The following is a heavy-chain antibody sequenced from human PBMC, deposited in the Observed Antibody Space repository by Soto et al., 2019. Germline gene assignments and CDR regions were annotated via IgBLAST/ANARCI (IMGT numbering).Heavy chain of an antibody. V-gene: IGHV4-30-2*01. Sequence: SLTSAVSGGSISMGGYSWSWIRQPPGKGLEWIGYIYHSGSTYYNPSLKSRVTISVDRSKNQFSLKLSSVTAADTAVYYCARAHYGDYGYGMDVWGQGTTVTVSS. J-gene: IGHJ6*02. CDR2: IYHSGST. D-gene: IGHD4-17*01. CDR1: GGSISMGGYS. CDR3: ARAHYGDYGYGMDV.